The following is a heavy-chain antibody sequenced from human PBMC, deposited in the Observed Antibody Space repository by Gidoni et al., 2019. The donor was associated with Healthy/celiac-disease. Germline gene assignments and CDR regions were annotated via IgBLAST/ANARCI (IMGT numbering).Heavy chain of an antibody. D-gene: IGHD6-13*01. V-gene: IGHV3-15*01. CDR3: TTDRRYSSSWYVLI. Sequence: EVQLVESGGGLVTPGGSLRLSCAASGFTFSNAWMSWVRQAPGKGVGWVGRIKRKTDGGTTDYAAPVKGRFTISRDDSKNTLYLQMNSLKTEDTAVYYCTTDRRYSSSWYVLIWGQGTLVTVSS. CDR2: IKRKTDGGTT. CDR1: GFTFSNAW. J-gene: IGHJ4*02.